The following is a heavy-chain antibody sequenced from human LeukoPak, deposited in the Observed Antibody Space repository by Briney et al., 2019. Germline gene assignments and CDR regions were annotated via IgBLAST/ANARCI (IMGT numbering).Heavy chain of an antibody. J-gene: IGHJ4*02. Sequence: SVKVSCKASGGTFSSYVISWVRQAPGQGLEWMGGIIPIFGTANYAQKFQGRVTITADKSTSTAYMELSSPRSEDTAVYYCAREVDTAMGYYFDYWGQGTLVTVSS. CDR2: IIPIFGTA. CDR1: GGTFSSYV. V-gene: IGHV1-69*06. CDR3: AREVDTAMGYYFDY. D-gene: IGHD5-18*01.